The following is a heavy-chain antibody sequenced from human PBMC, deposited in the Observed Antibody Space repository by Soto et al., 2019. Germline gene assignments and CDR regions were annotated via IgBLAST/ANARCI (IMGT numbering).Heavy chain of an antibody. CDR2: ISAHNGNT. CDR1: GSAFTTYG. D-gene: IGHD1-1*01. Sequence: QVPLVQSGAEVKKPGASVKFSCQASGSAFTTYGITWVRQAPGQGLEWMGWISAHNGNTNYAQKLQGRVTVTRDTSTSTAYMELRSLRSDDTAVYYCARGRYGDYWGQGALVTVSS. V-gene: IGHV1-18*01. CDR3: ARGRYGDY. J-gene: IGHJ4*02.